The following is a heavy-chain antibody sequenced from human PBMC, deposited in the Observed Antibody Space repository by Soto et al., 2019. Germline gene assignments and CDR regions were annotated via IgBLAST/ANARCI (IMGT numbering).Heavy chain of an antibody. V-gene: IGHV3-30*18. D-gene: IGHD1-20*01. CDR2: ISYDGNNK. J-gene: IGHJ6*04. CDR3: EKANNWTFLAYRGGPGVAG. Sequence: WGSLSLSCVASGFTFNTYGMYWVRQAPGKGLEWVAVISYDGNNKYYADSVKGRFTISRDNSKNTVSLQMNSLRDEDTAVYYCEKANNWTFLAYRGGPGVAGWGKGTKFTVSS. CDR1: GFTFNTYG.